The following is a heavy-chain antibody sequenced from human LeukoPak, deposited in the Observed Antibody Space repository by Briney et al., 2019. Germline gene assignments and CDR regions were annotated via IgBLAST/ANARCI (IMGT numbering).Heavy chain of an antibody. CDR3: ARENDRYGRIDY. CDR1: GGSISSYY. D-gene: IGHD5-18*01. V-gene: IGHV4-59*01. CDR2: VSYSGST. J-gene: IGHJ4*02. Sequence: PSETLSLTCTVSGGSISSYYWSWIRQPPGKGLEWIGYVSYSGSTDYNPSLKSRVIISIDTSKNQFSLRLSSVTAADTAVYYCARENDRYGRIDYWGQGTQVTVSS.